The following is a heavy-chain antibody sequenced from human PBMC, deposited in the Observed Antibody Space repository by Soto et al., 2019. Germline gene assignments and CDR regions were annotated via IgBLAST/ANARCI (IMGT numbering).Heavy chain of an antibody. CDR3: SRGWFCPDV. Sequence: EVQLVESGGGLVQPGGSLRLSCAASEFTFSGHSVHWVRQAQGKGLVWVSGIDKVGTDSTYSDAVKGRFTSSRDNAKNTVYIQMNSMRVEDTAVYYYSRGWFCPDVWGKGYTVTVSS. D-gene: IGHD3-10*01. CDR2: IDKVGTDS. J-gene: IGHJ6*03. CDR1: EFTFSGHS. V-gene: IGHV3-74*01.